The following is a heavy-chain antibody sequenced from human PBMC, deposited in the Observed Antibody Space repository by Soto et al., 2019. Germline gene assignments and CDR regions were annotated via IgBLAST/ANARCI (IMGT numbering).Heavy chain of an antibody. CDR1: GYIFTHHW. CDR2: IYPGDSDT. Sequence: GESLKISCQVSGYIFTHHWIGWVRQTPGKGLEWMGIIYPGDSDTRYSPSFQGQVTISADKSISTAYLQWSSLKASDTAMYYCARHTVPSYYYDSSGYWALNWFDPWGQGTLVTVSP. J-gene: IGHJ5*02. V-gene: IGHV5-51*01. D-gene: IGHD3-22*01. CDR3: ARHTVPSYYYDSSGYWALNWFDP.